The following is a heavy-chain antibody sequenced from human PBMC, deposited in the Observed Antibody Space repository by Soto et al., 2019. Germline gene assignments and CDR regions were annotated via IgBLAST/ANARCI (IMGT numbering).Heavy chain of an antibody. D-gene: IGHD3-3*01. V-gene: IGHV3-23*01. Sequence: EVQLLESGGGLEQPGGSLRVSCAASGFTFNNYAMSWVRQAPGKGLEWVSAISGSGRSTYYADAVKGRFTISRDNSKNTLFLQMNSLRAEDTAVYYCAQGENDDFWSGSSPNYYYYGLDVWGQGTTVTVSS. J-gene: IGHJ6*02. CDR2: ISGSGRST. CDR1: GFTFNNYA. CDR3: AQGENDDFWSGSSPNYYYYGLDV.